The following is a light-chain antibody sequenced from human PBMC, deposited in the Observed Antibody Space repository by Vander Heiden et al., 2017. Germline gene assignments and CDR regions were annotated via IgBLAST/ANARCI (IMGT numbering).Light chain of an antibody. J-gene: IGKJ2*01. V-gene: IGKV1-39*01. CDR2: AAS. CDR3: QQSYSTPPYT. Sequence: DIQMTQSPSSLSASVGDRVTITCRASQSISSYLNWYQQKPGKAPKLLIYAASSLQSGVPSRFSGSGSGPDFTLTISSLQPEDFATYYCQQSYSTPPYTFGQGVKPGIQ. CDR1: QSISSY.